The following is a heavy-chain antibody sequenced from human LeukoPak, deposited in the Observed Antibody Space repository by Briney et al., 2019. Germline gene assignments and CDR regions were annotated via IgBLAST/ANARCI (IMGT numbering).Heavy chain of an antibody. J-gene: IGHJ6*03. CDR3: ARGGWIAVAVPRLGYYYMDV. CDR1: GFTFDDSV. V-gene: IGHV3-20*04. D-gene: IGHD6-19*01. CDR2: INWNGGST. Sequence: GGSLRLCCAASGFTFDDSVMSWVRQAPGKGLEWVSGINWNGGSTGYADSVKGRFTISRDNAKNSLYLQMNSLRAEDTALYYCARGGWIAVAVPRLGYYYMDVWGKGTTVTVSS.